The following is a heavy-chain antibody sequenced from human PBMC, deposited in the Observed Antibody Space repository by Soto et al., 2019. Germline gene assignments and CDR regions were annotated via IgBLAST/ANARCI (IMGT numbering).Heavy chain of an antibody. CDR2: IYYSGST. D-gene: IGHD3-10*01. CDR1: GGSISSGGYY. CDR3: ARVRMVRGVIYYFDY. Sequence: SETLSLTCTVSGGSISSGGYYWSWIRQHPGKGLEWIGYIYYSGSTYYNPSLKSRVTVSVDTSKNQFSLKLSSVTAADTAVYYCARVRMVRGVIYYFDYWGQGTLVTVSS. J-gene: IGHJ4*02. V-gene: IGHV4-31*03.